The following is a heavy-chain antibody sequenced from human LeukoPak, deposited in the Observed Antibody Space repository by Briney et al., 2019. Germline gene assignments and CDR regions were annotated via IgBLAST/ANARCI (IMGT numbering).Heavy chain of an antibody. Sequence: GASVKVSCKVSGYTLTELSIHWVRQAPGKGLGWLVGSDPEDGETIYAQKFQGRVTMTEDTSTDTAYMELSSLRSEDTAVFYCATQSSYYDSSGYLSPFDYWGQGTLVTVSS. CDR3: ATQSSYYDSSGYLSPFDY. CDR2: SDPEDGET. J-gene: IGHJ4*02. V-gene: IGHV1-24*01. CDR1: GYTLTELS. D-gene: IGHD3-22*01.